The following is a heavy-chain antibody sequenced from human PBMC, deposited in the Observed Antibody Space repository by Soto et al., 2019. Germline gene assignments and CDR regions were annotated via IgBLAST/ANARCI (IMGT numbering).Heavy chain of an antibody. CDR2: INAGNGNT. V-gene: IGHV1-3*01. D-gene: IGHD2-15*01. J-gene: IGHJ3*02. CDR1: GYTFTSYA. CDR3: AGPGCSGCSCYSLAFDI. Sequence: ASVKVSCKASGYTFTSYAMHWVRQAPGQRLEWMGWINAGNGNTKYSQKFQGRVTITRDTSASTAYMELSSLRSEDTAVYYCAGPGCSGCSCYSLAFDIWGQGTMVTVSS.